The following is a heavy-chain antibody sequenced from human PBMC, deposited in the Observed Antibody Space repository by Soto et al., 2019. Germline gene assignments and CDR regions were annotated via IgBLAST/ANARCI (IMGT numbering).Heavy chain of an antibody. CDR2: ISSSSSYI. CDR1: GFTFSSYS. V-gene: IGHV3-21*01. CDR3: GGNNYYYYGMDV. Sequence: EVQLVESGGGLVKPGGSLRLSCAASGFTFSSYSMNWVHQAPGKGLEWVSSISSSSSYIYYADSVKGRFTISRDNAKNSLYLQMNSLRAEDTAVYYCGGNNYYYYGMDVWGQGTTVTVSS. D-gene: IGHD2-15*01. J-gene: IGHJ6*02.